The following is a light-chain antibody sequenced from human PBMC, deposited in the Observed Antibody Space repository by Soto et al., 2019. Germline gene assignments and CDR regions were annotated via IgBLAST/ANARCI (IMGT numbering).Light chain of an antibody. CDR1: SSDVGSYNL. CDR2: EVS. CDR3: CSYAGRTTPYV. V-gene: IGLV2-23*02. Sequence: QSVLTQPASVSGSPGQSITISCTGTSSDVGSYNLVSWYQHHPGKAPKLMIYEVSERPSGVSNRFSGSKSGNTASLIISGLQAEDEADYYCCSYAGRTTPYVFGTGTKVTVL. J-gene: IGLJ1*01.